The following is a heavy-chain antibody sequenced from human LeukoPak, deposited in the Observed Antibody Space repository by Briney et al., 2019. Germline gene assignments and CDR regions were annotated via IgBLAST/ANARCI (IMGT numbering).Heavy chain of an antibody. V-gene: IGHV1-69*05. J-gene: IGHJ4*02. CDR3: AREFDGVLSFDY. CDR2: IIPIFGTA. CDR1: RGTFSSYA. Sequence: SVKVSCKASRGTFSSYAISWVRQAPGQGLEWMGRIIPIFGTANYAQKFQGRVTITTDESTSTAYMELSSLRSEGTAVYYCAREFDGVLSFDYWGQGTLVTVSS. D-gene: IGHD2-8*01.